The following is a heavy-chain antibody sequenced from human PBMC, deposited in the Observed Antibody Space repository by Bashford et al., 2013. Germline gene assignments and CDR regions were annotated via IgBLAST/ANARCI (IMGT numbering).Heavy chain of an antibody. CDR1: GDSISIYY. CDR2: VYSSGTT. Sequence: SETLSLTCTVSGDSISIYYWNWIRQPPGKGLEWIGYVYSSGTTNYNPSLGSRVTISVDTSKNQFSLRLTSVTSADTAVYYCAAGSTMYGVALPYYFDRWGQGTLVTVSS. CDR3: AAGSTMYGVALPYYFDR. D-gene: IGHD3-3*01. V-gene: IGHV4-59*01. J-gene: IGHJ4*02.